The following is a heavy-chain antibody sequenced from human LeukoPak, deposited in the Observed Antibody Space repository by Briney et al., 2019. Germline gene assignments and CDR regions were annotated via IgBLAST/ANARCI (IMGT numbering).Heavy chain of an antibody. J-gene: IGHJ3*02. D-gene: IGHD6-13*01. Sequence: ASVKVSCKVSGYTLTELSMHWVRQAPGKGLEWMGGFDPEDGETIYAQKFQGRVTMTEDTSTDIAYMELSSLRSEDTAVYYCATDRRAAAGTAFDIWGQGTMVTVSS. V-gene: IGHV1-24*01. CDR2: FDPEDGET. CDR1: GYTLTELS. CDR3: ATDRRAAAGTAFDI.